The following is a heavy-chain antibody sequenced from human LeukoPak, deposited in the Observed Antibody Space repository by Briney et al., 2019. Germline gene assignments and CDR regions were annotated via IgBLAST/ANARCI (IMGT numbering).Heavy chain of an antibody. CDR2: ICNSRNYI. V-gene: IGHV3-21*01. CDR3: ARSSRELGGYAPWELIPPFYY. D-gene: IGHD2-8*02. J-gene: IGHJ4*02. Sequence: PGGPLSLFCGLSGFTFSSYSMLWPPEATGGGVEWVSSICNSRNYIHYAHSVKGLLTISRDNAKNSLYRQMNSLRAEDTAVYYCARSSRELGGYAPWELIPPFYYWGQGTLVTVSS. CDR1: GFTFSSYS.